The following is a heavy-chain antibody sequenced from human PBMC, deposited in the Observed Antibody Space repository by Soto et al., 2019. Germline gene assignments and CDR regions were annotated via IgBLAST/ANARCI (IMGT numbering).Heavy chain of an antibody. CDR1: GGTFSSFG. CDR3: AREGSGYNF. D-gene: IGHD5-12*01. CDR2: IIPVFGRP. J-gene: IGHJ1*01. V-gene: IGHV1-69*01. Sequence: GXSVKVSCKASGGTFSSFGISWVRQAPGQGLEWMGGIIPVFGRPNYAQRFRGRPTITADESTSTSYMELIDLGSEDTAVYYCAREGSGYNFWGQGTQVTVSS.